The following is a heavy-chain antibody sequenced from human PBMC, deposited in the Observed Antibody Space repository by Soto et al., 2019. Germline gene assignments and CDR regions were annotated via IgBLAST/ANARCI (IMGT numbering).Heavy chain of an antibody. V-gene: IGHV3-30-3*01. CDR2: ISYDGSNK. CDR3: ARGSTWIQLWGPYYFDH. D-gene: IGHD5-18*01. CDR1: GFTFSSYA. J-gene: IGHJ4*02. Sequence: PGGSLRLSCAASGFTFSSYAMHWVRQAPGKGLEWVAVISYDGSNKYYADSVKGRFTISRDNSKNTLYLQMNSLRAEDTAVYYCARGSTWIQLWGPYYFDHWGQGTLVTVSS.